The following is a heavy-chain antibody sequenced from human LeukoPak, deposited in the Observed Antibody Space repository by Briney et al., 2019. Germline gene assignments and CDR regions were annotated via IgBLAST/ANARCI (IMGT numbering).Heavy chain of an antibody. J-gene: IGHJ4*02. D-gene: IGHD3-10*01. V-gene: IGHV4-39*07. CDR1: GGSISSSSYY. CDR3: ARGVKGYGSGSYFPDY. Sequence: SETLSLTCTVSGGSISSSSYYWGWIRQPPGKGLEWIGEINHSGSTNYNPSLKSRVTISVDTSKNQFSLKLSSVTAADTAVYYCARGVKGYGSGSYFPDYWGQGTLVTVSS. CDR2: INHSGST.